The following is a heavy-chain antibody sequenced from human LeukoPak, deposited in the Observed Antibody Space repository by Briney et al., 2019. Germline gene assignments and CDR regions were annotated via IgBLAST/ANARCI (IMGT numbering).Heavy chain of an antibody. Sequence: HPGGSLRLSCAASGFTFSNYGMHWVRQAPGKGLEWVAFIRYDGSNKYYADSVKGRFTISRDNSKNSLYLQMNSLRAEDTAVFYCARNTITGYYYGMDVWGQGTTVTVSS. CDR1: GFTFSNYG. V-gene: IGHV3-30*02. J-gene: IGHJ6*02. CDR3: ARNTITGYYYGMDV. D-gene: IGHD3-10*01. CDR2: IRYDGSNK.